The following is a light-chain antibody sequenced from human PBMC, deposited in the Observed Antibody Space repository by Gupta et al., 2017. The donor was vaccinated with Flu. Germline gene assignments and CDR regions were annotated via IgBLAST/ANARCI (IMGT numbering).Light chain of an antibody. Sequence: DVVMTQSPPSLPVTLGQPASISCRSSQSLLSSDGNTYLNWFHQRPGQSPRRLIYKVSNRDRGVPARFSGSGSGTDFTLEISSVEAEDLGIYYCLQGKHCPNTFGQGTKLDIK. CDR1: QSLLSSDGNTY. V-gene: IGKV2-30*01. CDR2: KVS. J-gene: IGKJ2*01. CDR3: LQGKHCPNT.